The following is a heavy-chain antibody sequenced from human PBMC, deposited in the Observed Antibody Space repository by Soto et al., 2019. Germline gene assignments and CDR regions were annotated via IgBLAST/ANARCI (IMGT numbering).Heavy chain of an antibody. V-gene: IGHV3-33*01. CDR2: IWYDGSNK. CDR1: GFTFTSYG. D-gene: IGHD3-3*01. J-gene: IGHJ4*02. Sequence: QVQLVESGGGAVQPGRSLTLSCVASGFTFTSYGIHWVRQAPGKGLEWVAVIWYDGSNKYYGDSVKGRFSISRDNSKNTVFLQMNSLRAEDTAVYYCARDRRFLEWLDYWGQGTLVSVSS. CDR3: ARDRRFLEWLDY.